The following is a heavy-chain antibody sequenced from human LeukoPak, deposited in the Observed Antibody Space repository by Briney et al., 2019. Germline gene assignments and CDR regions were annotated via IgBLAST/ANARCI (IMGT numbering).Heavy chain of an antibody. Sequence: SETLSLTCTVSGGSISSYYWSWIRQPPGKGLEWIGYIYYSGSTNYNPSLKSRVTISVDTSTNQFSLKLSSLTVTHTAIYYVARESRRISSSTVFDYWGQGTLVTVSS. V-gene: IGHV4-59*01. CDR2: IYYSGST. CDR3: ARESRRISSSTVFDY. CDR1: GGSISSYY. D-gene: IGHD6-6*01. J-gene: IGHJ4*02.